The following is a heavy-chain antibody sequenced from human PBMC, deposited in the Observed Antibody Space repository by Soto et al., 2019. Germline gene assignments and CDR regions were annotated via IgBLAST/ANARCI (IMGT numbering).Heavy chain of an antibody. J-gene: IGHJ5*02. V-gene: IGHV3-53*01. D-gene: IGHD2-15*01. CDR3: ARELPPDL. Sequence: EVQVVESGGGLIQPGGSLRLSCAASGFTVSSNYMTWVRQAPGKGLEWVSILWSAGLTYYADSVKGRFTISRDNYKNTLYLQMTSLRAEDSAVYYCARELPPDLWGQGTLVTVSS. CDR2: LWSAGLT. CDR1: GFTVSSNY.